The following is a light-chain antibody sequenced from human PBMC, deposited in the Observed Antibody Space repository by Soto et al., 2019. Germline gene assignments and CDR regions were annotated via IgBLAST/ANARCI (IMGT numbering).Light chain of an antibody. Sequence: EIVLTQSPGTLSLSPGERATLSCRASQSVSSNYLAWYQQKPGQAPRLLIYGASSRATGIPDRFRGSGSGTDFTLTISSLEHEDFPAYYCQHYVTSPLTFGQATKVEIK. V-gene: IGKV3-20*01. CDR3: QHYVTSPLT. J-gene: IGKJ1*01. CDR1: QSVSSNY. CDR2: GAS.